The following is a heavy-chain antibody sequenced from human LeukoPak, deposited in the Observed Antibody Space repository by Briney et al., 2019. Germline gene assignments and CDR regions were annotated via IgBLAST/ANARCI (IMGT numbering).Heavy chain of an antibody. CDR2: IYYSGSA. V-gene: IGHV4-39*01. D-gene: IGHD6-13*01. J-gene: IGHJ4*02. Sequence: SETLPLTCTVSGGSISDSSYYWGWIRQPPGKGLEWIGSIYYSGSAYYNPSLKSRLTISGDTSKNQFSLKLRSVTAADTAVYYCARQKAAAGTGFWGQGTLVTVSS. CDR3: ARQKAAAGTGF. CDR1: GGSISDSSYY.